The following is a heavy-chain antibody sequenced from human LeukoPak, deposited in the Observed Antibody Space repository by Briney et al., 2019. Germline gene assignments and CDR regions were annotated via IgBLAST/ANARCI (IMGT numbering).Heavy chain of an antibody. V-gene: IGHV4-59*01. CDR2: IYYSGST. CDR1: GGSIRGYF. Sequence: SETLSLTCTVSGGSIRGYFWTWIRQPPRKGLEWIGYIYYSGSTNYNPSLKSRVTIAVDASKNQFSLRLNSVTAADTAVYYCAMAYSSSWYYFDYWGQGTLVTVSP. CDR3: AMAYSSSWYYFDY. J-gene: IGHJ4*02. D-gene: IGHD6-13*01.